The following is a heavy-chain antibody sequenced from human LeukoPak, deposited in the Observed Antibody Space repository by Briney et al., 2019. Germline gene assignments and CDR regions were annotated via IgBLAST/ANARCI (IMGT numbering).Heavy chain of an antibody. D-gene: IGHD2-21*01. V-gene: IGHV3-23*01. CDR1: GFTFDDYA. Sequence: PGGSLRLSCAASGFTFDDYAMSWVRQAPGKGLEWVSAISGSGGSTYYADSVKGRFTISRDNSKNTLYLQMNSLRAEDTAVYYCAKDLPPIPKYYFDYWGQGTLVTVSS. J-gene: IGHJ4*02. CDR3: AKDLPPIPKYYFDY. CDR2: ISGSGGST.